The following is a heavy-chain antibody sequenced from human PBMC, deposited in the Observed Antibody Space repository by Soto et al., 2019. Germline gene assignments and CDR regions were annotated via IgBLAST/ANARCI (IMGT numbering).Heavy chain of an antibody. D-gene: IGHD3-10*01. CDR3: ARHWGCGELGGYNSFDP. Sequence: EVHLVQSGAEMKKPGESLTISCKTSGYSFADYWISWVRQMPGKGLEWMAKIDPTDSYINYSPSFEGHVTISADKSISTVYLRWSSLKASDTAMYYCARHWGCGELGGYNSFDPWGQGTLVTVSS. V-gene: IGHV5-10-1*03. J-gene: IGHJ5*02. CDR1: GYSFADYW. CDR2: IDPTDSYI.